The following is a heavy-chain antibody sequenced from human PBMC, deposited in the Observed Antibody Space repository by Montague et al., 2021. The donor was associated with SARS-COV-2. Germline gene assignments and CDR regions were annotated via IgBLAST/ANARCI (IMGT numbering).Heavy chain of an antibody. Sequence: SETLSLTCAVPGGSFSRYYWSWIRQPPGKGLEWIGEISQSGNTKYNPSLQSRVSISLDTSRNQFSLKVSSVTAAETAIYYCARLGDGIVPSPILGLGPYYSFYYMDVWGKGTTVTVSS. CDR3: ARLGDGIVPSPILGLGPYYSFYYMDV. V-gene: IGHV4-34*01. D-gene: IGHD2-2*02. J-gene: IGHJ6*03. CDR2: ISQSGNT. CDR1: GGSFSRYY.